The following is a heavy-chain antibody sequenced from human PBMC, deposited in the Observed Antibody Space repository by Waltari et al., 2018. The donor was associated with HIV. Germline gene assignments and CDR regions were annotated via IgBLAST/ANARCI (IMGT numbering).Heavy chain of an antibody. CDR3: ARSITMIEGVPNWFDP. D-gene: IGHD3-22*01. J-gene: IGHJ5*02. Sequence: QVQVQESGPGLVQPSETLSLNCSVSGDSISSAFYWGWIRQPPGTGLEWIGSIYHTGNTYYNPSLKSRVTISVDTSKNQFFLRLFSVTTADTAMYYCARSITMIEGVPNWFDPWGQGTLVTVSS. CDR1: GDSISSAFY. V-gene: IGHV4-38-2*02. CDR2: IYHTGNT.